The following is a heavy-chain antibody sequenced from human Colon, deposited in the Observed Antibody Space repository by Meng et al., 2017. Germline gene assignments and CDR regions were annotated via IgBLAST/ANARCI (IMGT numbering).Heavy chain of an antibody. CDR2: MNPKSGKT. CDR3: ARAGSGYYDSHFDS. CDR1: GYTFTNYD. D-gene: IGHD3-22*01. V-gene: IGHV1-8*03. J-gene: IGHJ4*02. Sequence: ASVKVSCKASGYTFTNYDINLVRQATGQGLEWMGWMNPKSGKTGYAQKFQGRVTITRDTSIGTAYMELSTVTSEDTAVYYCARAGSGYYDSHFDSWGQGTLVTVSS.